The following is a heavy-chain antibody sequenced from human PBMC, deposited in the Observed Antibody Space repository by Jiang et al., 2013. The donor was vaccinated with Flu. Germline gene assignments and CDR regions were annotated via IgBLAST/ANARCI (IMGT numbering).Heavy chain of an antibody. V-gene: IGHV3-15*01. J-gene: IGHJ6*02. Sequence: SGGGLVKPGGSLRLSCAASGFTFSNAWMSWVRQAPGKGLEWVGRIKSKTDGGTTDYAAPVKGRFTISRDDSKNTLYLQMNSLKTEDTAVYYCTTDLPPYYGMDVWGQGTTVTVSS. CDR2: IKSKTDGGTT. CDR3: TTDLPPYYGMDV. CDR1: GFTFSNAW.